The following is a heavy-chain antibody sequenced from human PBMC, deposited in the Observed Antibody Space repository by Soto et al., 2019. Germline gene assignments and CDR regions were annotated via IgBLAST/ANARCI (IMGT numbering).Heavy chain of an antibody. V-gene: IGHV4-61*01. CDR1: GASVASGPYY. D-gene: IGHD3-22*01. Sequence: SETLSLTCSVSGASVASGPYYWSWIRQPPGKGLEWIGYFFYTGNTNYNPALKGRVTISIATSKNQFSLKLTSVTAADTAVYYCARDKYYDSTGTFDFWGQGTLVTVS. CDR3: ARDKYYDSTGTFDF. CDR2: FFYTGNT. J-gene: IGHJ4*02.